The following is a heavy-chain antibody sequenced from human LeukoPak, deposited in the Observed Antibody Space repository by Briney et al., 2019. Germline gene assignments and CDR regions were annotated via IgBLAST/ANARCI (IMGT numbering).Heavy chain of an antibody. V-gene: IGHV6-1*01. J-gene: IGHJ6*03. Sequence: SQTLSLTCAISGDSVSSNSAAWNWIRQSPSRGLEWLGRTYYRSKWYNDYAVSVKSRITINPDTSKNQFSLQLNSVTPEDTAVYYCARGLGYSSGWYGPDYYYYYMDVWGKGTTVTTSS. CDR1: GDSVSSNSAA. CDR3: ARGLGYSSGWYGPDYYYYYMDV. D-gene: IGHD6-19*01. CDR2: TYYRSKWYN.